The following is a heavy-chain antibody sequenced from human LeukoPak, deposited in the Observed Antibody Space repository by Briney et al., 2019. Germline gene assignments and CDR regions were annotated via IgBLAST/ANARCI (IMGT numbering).Heavy chain of an antibody. Sequence: GGSLRLSCAASGFTFQDYAMHWVRQAPGKGLECVALISGDGETTSYTDSVKGRFTVYRDNSKNSLYLRMDSLTTEDTGLYYCTKVADSGSYYRAFELWGQGTMVTVSS. CDR3: TKVADSGSYYRAFEL. CDR1: GFTFQDYA. J-gene: IGHJ3*01. D-gene: IGHD3-10*01. CDR2: ISGDGETT. V-gene: IGHV3-43*02.